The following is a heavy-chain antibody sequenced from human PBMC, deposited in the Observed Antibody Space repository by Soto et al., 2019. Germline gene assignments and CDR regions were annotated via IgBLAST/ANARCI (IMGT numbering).Heavy chain of an antibody. CDR3: ARGWGSDSTTYYYAY. CDR1: GGTFSSST. V-gene: IGHV1-69*01. Sequence: QVQLVQSGAEVRRPGSSVRVSCKASGGTFSSSTISWVRQAPGQGLEWGGGITPIFGKANYAPKFQGRVTITVDESTSTAYMELSSLRSEDTALYFCARGWGSDSTTYYYAYWGQGTSVTVSS. D-gene: IGHD3-22*01. CDR2: ITPIFGKA. J-gene: IGHJ1*01.